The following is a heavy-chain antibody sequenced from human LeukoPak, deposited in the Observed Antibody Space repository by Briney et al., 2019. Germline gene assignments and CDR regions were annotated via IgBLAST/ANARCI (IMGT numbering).Heavy chain of an antibody. J-gene: IGHJ4*02. Sequence: GESLKISCKSSGYSFTTFWIGWVRQMPGKGLEWMGIIYPGDSDTRYSPSFQGQVTISADKSISTAYLQWSSLKASDTAIYYCARGKIGYSYGSYYWGQGTLVTVSS. D-gene: IGHD5-18*01. V-gene: IGHV5-51*01. CDR1: GYSFTTFW. CDR3: ARGKIGYSYGSYY. CDR2: IYPGDSDT.